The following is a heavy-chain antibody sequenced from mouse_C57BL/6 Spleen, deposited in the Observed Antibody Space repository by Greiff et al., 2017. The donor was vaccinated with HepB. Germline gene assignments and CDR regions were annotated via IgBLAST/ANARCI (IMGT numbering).Heavy chain of an antibody. CDR1: GYTFTDYY. V-gene: IGHV1-26*01. CDR3: ARGEAQTLYYAMDY. Sequence: VQLQQSGPELVKPGASVKISCKASGYTFTDYYMNWVKQSHGKSLEWIGDINPNNGGTSYNQKFKGKATLTVDKSSSTAYMELRSLTSEDSAVYYCARGEAQTLYYAMDYWGQGTSVTVSS. J-gene: IGHJ4*01. CDR2: INPNNGGT. D-gene: IGHD3-2*02.